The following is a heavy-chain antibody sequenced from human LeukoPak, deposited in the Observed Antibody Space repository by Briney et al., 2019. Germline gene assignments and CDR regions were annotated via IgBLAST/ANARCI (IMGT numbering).Heavy chain of an antibody. D-gene: IGHD2-15*01. Sequence: SEPLSLTCTVSAGSISSGNYYWSWIRQPAGKGLEWIGRLYTSERTNYHPSLKSRVTISVDPSKNRFSLKLSSVTAADTAVYYCAREPRLLRNWFDPWGQGTLVTVSS. CDR1: AGSISSGNYY. V-gene: IGHV4-61*02. CDR3: AREPRLLRNWFDP. CDR2: LYTSERT. J-gene: IGHJ5*02.